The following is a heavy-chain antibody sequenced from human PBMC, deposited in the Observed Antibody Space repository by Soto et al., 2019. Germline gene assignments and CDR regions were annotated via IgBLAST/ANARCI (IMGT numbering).Heavy chain of an antibody. V-gene: IGHV3-21*01. D-gene: IGHD3-22*01. Sequence: EVQLVESGGGLVKPGGSLRLSCAASGFTFSSYSMNWVRQAPGKGLEWVSSISSSSSYIYYADSVKGRFTISRDNAKNSLYLQMNSLGAEDTAVYYCARDRSSSGYAVTHFDYWGQGTLVTVSS. CDR3: ARDRSSSGYAVTHFDY. CDR1: GFTFSSYS. J-gene: IGHJ4*02. CDR2: ISSSSSYI.